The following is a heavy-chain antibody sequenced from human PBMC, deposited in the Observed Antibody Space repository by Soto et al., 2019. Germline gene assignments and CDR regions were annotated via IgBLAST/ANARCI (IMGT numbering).Heavy chain of an antibody. CDR3: GGGGAYCGGDCYSSDY. CDR2: IIPIFGTA. CDR1: GGTFSSYA. Sequence: QVQLVQSGAEVKKPGSSVKVSCKASGGTFSSYAISWVRQAPGQGLEWMGGIIPIFGTANYAQKFQGRVTITADEATRTAYMGLSSWRSEDTAVYYCGGGGAYCGGDCYSSDYWGQGTLVTVSS. D-gene: IGHD2-21*02. J-gene: IGHJ4*02. V-gene: IGHV1-69*01.